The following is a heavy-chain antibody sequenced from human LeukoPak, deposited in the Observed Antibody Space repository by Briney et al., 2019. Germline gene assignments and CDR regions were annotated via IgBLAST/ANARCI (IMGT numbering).Heavy chain of an antibody. CDR3: ARHGRDYDFWSGYSHPDYYYYMDV. V-gene: IGHV4-38-2*01. CDR2: IYHSGST. J-gene: IGHJ6*03. CDR1: GYSISSGYY. Sequence: PSETLSLTCAVSGYSISSGYYWGWIRQPPGKGLEWIGSIYHSGSTYYNPSLKSRVTISVDTSKNQFSLKLSSVTAADTAVYYSARHGRDYDFWSGYSHPDYYYYMDVWGKGTTVTVSS. D-gene: IGHD3-3*01.